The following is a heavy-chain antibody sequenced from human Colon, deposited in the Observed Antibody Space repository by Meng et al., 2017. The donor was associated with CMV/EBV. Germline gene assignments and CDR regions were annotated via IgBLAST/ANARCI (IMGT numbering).Heavy chain of an antibody. CDR2: ITTYNGNT. D-gene: IGHD2-2*01. Sequence: ASVKVSCKTSGYTFSHYGIAWVRQAPGQGLEWVGWITTYNGNTNYEQKFQGRVTMTTDTSTSTVYMELRNLRSDDSAVYYCARAKYCSSNSCSGFDIWGQGTMVTVSS. CDR1: GYTFSHYG. V-gene: IGHV1-18*01. CDR3: ARAKYCSSNSCSGFDI. J-gene: IGHJ3*02.